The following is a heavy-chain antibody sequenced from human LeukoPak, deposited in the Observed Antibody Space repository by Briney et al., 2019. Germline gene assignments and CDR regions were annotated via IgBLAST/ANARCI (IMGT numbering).Heavy chain of an antibody. D-gene: IGHD3-16*02. J-gene: IGHJ4*02. CDR2: IYSSGNT. CDR3: ARLTATVIGSG. CDR1: GGSISSYY. Sequence: SETLSLTCTVSGGSISSYYWSWIRQPAGKGLEWIGRIYSSGNTNYNPSLKSRVTMSVDTSKNQFSLKLNSITAADTAVYYCARLTATVIGSGWGQGTLVTVSS. V-gene: IGHV4-4*07.